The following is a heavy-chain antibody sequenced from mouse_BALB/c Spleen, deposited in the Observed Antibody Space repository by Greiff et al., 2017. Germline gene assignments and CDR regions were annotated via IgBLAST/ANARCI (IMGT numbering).Heavy chain of an antibody. CDR1: GYTFTSYW. Sequence: QVQLQQPGAELVRPGASVKLSCKASGYTFTSYWINWVKQRPGQGLEWIGNIYPSDSYTNYNQKFKDKATLTVDKSSSTAYMQLSSPTSEDSAVYYCTRGYGNYFVDYWGQGTTLTVSS. CDR3: TRGYGNYFVDY. D-gene: IGHD2-1*01. CDR2: IYPSDSYT. J-gene: IGHJ2*01. V-gene: IGHV1-69*02.